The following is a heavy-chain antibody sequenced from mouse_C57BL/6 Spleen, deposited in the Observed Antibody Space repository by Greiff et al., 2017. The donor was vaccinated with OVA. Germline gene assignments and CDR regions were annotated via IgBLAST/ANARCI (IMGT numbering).Heavy chain of an antibody. J-gene: IGHJ2*01. CDR1: GFTFSSYT. Sequence: DVMLVESGGGLVKPGGSLKLSCAASGFTFSSYTMSWVRQTPEKRLEWVATISGGGGNTYYPDSVKGRFTISRDNAKNTLYLQMSSLRSEDTALYYCARRDFDYWGQGTTLTVSS. CDR2: ISGGGGNT. V-gene: IGHV5-9*01. CDR3: ARRDFDY.